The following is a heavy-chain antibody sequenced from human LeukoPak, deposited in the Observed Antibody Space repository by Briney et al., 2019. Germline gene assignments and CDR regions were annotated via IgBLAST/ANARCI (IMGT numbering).Heavy chain of an antibody. D-gene: IGHD6-6*01. Sequence: SETLSLTCAVYGGSFCGYYWSWIRQPPGKGLEWIGEINHSGGTNYNPSLKSRVTISVDTSKNQFSLKLSSVTAADTAVYYCASSRIAAPLPDYWGQGTLVTVSS. V-gene: IGHV4-34*01. CDR3: ASSRIAAPLPDY. CDR1: GGSFCGYY. CDR2: INHSGGT. J-gene: IGHJ4*02.